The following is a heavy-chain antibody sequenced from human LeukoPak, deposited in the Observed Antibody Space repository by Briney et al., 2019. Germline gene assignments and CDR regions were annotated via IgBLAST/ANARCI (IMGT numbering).Heavy chain of an antibody. Sequence: GGSLRLSCAASGFTFSSYWMSWVRQAPGKGLEWVANIKQDGSEKYYVDSVKGRFTISRDNAKNSLYLQMNSLRAEDTAVYYCAGVGGYSIFDYWGQGTLVTVSS. V-gene: IGHV3-7*01. CDR2: IKQDGSEK. J-gene: IGHJ4*02. D-gene: IGHD2-15*01. CDR1: GFTFSSYW. CDR3: AGVGGYSIFDY.